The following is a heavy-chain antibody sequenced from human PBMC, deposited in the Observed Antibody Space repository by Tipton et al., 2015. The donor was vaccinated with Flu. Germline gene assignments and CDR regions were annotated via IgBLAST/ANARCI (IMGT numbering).Heavy chain of an antibody. V-gene: IGHV4-39*01. Sequence: LRLSCTVSGGSISSSTYYWGWIRQPPGKGLEWIGTIYYSGSTYYNPSLKSRVTISVDTSKNQFSLKLSSVTAADAAVYYCARHGRPLQQSGYAYGMDVWGQGTTVTVSS. D-gene: IGHD3-9*01. CDR2: IYYSGST. CDR1: GGSISSSTYY. CDR3: ARHGRPLQQSGYAYGMDV. J-gene: IGHJ6*02.